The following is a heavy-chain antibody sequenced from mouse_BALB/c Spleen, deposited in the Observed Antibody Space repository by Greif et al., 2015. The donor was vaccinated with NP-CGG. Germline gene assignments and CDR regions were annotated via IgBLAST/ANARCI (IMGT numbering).Heavy chain of an antibody. CDR1: GFSLTSYG. D-gene: IGHD2-4*01. V-gene: IGHV2-9*02. CDR3: ARDSLYDYDKVMDY. J-gene: IGHJ4*01. Sequence: QVQLQQSGPGLVAPSQSLSITCTVSGFSLTSYGVHWVRQPPGKGLEWLGVIWAGGSTNYNSALMSRLSISKDNSKSRVFLKMNSLQTDDTAMYYCARDSLYDYDKVMDYWGQGTSVTVSS. CDR2: IWAGGST.